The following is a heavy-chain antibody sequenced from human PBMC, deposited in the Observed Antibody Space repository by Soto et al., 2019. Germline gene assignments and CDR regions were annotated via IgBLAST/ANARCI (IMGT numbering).Heavy chain of an antibody. CDR3: ARAPPYPLAFDI. J-gene: IGHJ3*02. CDR2: INAGNGNT. CDR1: GYTFTSYA. V-gene: IGHV1-3*05. Sequence: QVQLVQSGAEEKKPGASVKVSCKASGYTFTSYAMHWVRQAPGQRLEWMGWINAGNGNTKYSQNFQGRVTITRDTSASTAYMELSSLRYEDTAVYYCARAPPYPLAFDIWGQGTMVTVSS.